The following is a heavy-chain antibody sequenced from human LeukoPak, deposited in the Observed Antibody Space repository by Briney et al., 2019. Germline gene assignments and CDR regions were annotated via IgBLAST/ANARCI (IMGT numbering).Heavy chain of an antibody. CDR2: INSDGTTT. J-gene: IGHJ5*02. V-gene: IGHV3-74*01. Sequence: GGSLRLSCAASGFTFSSYWMHWVRQAPGKGLVWVSRINSDGTTTTYADSVKGRFTISRHNAKNTLYLEMNSLRAEDTAVYYCARVKTGSYTRFEPWGQRTLVPVSS. CDR3: ARVKTGSYTRFEP. D-gene: IGHD1-26*01. CDR1: GFTFSSYW.